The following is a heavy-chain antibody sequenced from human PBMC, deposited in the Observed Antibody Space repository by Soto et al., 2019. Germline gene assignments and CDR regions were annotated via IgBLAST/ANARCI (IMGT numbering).Heavy chain of an antibody. Sequence: QVQLVQSGAEVKSPGASVKVSCKASGYTFTSYDLNWVRQATGQGLEWIGWMSPRSGNTGYAQKFQGRVTMTTNTSMSTAYRELSSLTSEDTAVYYCARDYGGNSGWFDPWGQGTLVTVSS. CDR1: GYTFTSYD. J-gene: IGHJ5*02. CDR2: MSPRSGNT. V-gene: IGHV1-8*01. D-gene: IGHD4-17*01. CDR3: ARDYGGNSGWFDP.